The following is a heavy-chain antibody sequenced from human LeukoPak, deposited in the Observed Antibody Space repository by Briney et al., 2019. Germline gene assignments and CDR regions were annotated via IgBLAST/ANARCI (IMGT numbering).Heavy chain of an antibody. CDR3: ARPPYSSGLGGNWFDP. CDR2: INHSGST. D-gene: IGHD6-19*01. J-gene: IGHJ5*02. CDR1: GGSFSGYY. Sequence: SETLSLTCAVYGGSFSGYYWSWIRQPPGKGLEWIGEINHSGSTNYNPSLKSRVTISVDTSKNQFSLKLGSVTAADTAVYYCARPPYSSGLGGNWFDPWGQGTLVTVSS. V-gene: IGHV4-34*01.